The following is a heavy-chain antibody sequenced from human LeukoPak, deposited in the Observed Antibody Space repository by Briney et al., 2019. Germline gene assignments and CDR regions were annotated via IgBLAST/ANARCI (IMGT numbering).Heavy chain of an antibody. V-gene: IGHV3-23*01. CDR1: GFTFSNYG. Sequence: TGGSLRLSCAASGFTFSNYGMGWVRQAPGKGLEWVSAIGAGGDNTYYANSVRGRFTISRDNSKNTLYLQMNTLRAEDTALYFCAKEKGPRLPFDYWGQGTLVTVSS. CDR3: AKEKGPRLPFDY. CDR2: IGAGGDNT. J-gene: IGHJ4*02. D-gene: IGHD3-16*01.